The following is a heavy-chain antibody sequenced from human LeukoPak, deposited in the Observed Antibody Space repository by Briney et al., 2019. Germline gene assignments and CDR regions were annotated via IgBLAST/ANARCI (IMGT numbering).Heavy chain of an antibody. CDR2: ISGTGGST. V-gene: IGHV3-23*01. D-gene: IGHD6-19*01. CDR3: ARAMAVAGTTAGYFDY. J-gene: IGHJ4*02. CDR1: GFTFSTYA. Sequence: GGSLRLSCAASGFTFSTYAMTWVRQAPGKGLEWVSLISGTGGSTYYADSVKGRFTISRDNSKNTLYLQMNSLRAEDTAVYYCARAMAVAGTTAGYFDYWGQGTLVTVSS.